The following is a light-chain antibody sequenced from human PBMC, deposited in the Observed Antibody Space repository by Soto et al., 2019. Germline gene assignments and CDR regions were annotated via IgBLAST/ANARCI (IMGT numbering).Light chain of an antibody. CDR1: QSISSW. CDR2: KAS. Sequence: DIQMTQSPSTLSASLGYRFTITCRASQSISSWLAWYQQKPGKAPKLLIYKASTLKSGVPSRFSGSGSGTEFTLTISSLQPEDFATYSCQQSYSSPRTFGQGTKVDIK. CDR3: QQSYSSPRT. V-gene: IGKV1-5*03. J-gene: IGKJ1*01.